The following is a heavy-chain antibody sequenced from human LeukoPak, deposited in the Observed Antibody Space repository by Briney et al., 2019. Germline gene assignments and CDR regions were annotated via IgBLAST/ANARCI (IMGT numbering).Heavy chain of an antibody. CDR3: TRAGSGYSFDY. Sequence: PSDTLSLTCTVSGGSISSYYWSWIRQPPGKGLEWIGYMYYSGSTNYNPSLKSRVTISVDTSKNQFSLKLSSVTAADTAVYYCTRAGSGYSFDYWGQGTLVTVSS. J-gene: IGHJ4*02. D-gene: IGHD5-18*01. CDR1: GGSISSYY. CDR2: MYYSGST. V-gene: IGHV4-59*07.